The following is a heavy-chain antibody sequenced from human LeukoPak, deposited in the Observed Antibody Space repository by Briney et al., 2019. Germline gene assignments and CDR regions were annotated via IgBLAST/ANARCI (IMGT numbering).Heavy chain of an antibody. V-gene: IGHV3-23*01. D-gene: IGHD3-10*01. CDR1: GLVFSSYT. CDR2: ISGSGGST. Sequence: QPGRSLRLSCAASGLVFSSYTMHWVRPAPGKGLEWVSAISGSGGSTYYADSVKGRFTISRDNSKNTLYLQMNSLRAEDTAVYYCAKDWEGFGITLVDYWGQGTLVTVSS. J-gene: IGHJ4*02. CDR3: AKDWEGFGITLVDY.